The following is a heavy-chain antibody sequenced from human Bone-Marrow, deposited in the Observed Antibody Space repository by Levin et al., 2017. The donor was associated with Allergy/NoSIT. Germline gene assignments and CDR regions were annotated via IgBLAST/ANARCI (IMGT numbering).Heavy chain of an antibody. J-gene: IGHJ6*02. CDR3: ARFPHSETIFGVVFHGMDV. Sequence: PSETLSLTCAVSGDSISRGYYWGWIRQPPGKGLQWIGSIYHSGSTCYNVSLKSRITISVDTSKNQFSLKLSSVTAADTAVYYCARFPHSETIFGVVFHGMDVWGQGTTVTVSS. CDR1: GDSISRGYY. D-gene: IGHD3-3*01. CDR2: IYHSGST. V-gene: IGHV4-38-2*01.